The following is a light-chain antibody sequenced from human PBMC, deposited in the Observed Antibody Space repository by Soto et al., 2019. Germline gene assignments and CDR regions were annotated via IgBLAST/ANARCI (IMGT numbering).Light chain of an antibody. CDR3: QHYPNWPLT. CDR2: DTV. CDR1: QGIGGT. Sequence: EIVMTQSPATLSVSPGERATLSCRASQGIGGTLSGYQQKPGHSPRLLIYDTVIRDTGVPPRFSGSLSWTEVTLTITSRQSQDFSIYYSQHYPNWPLTFGGGTRVESK. V-gene: IGKV3-15*01. J-gene: IGKJ4*01.